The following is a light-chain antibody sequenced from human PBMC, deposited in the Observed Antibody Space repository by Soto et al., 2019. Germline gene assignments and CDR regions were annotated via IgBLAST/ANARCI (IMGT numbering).Light chain of an antibody. V-gene: IGLV4-60*03. CDR2: LEGSGSY. CDR3: ETWDSNIRV. Sequence: QLVLTQSSSASASLGSSVKLTCTLSSGHSSYIIAWHQQQPGKAPRYLMKLEGSGSYNKGSGVPDRFSGSSSGADRYLTMSNLQSEDEADYYCETWDSNIRVFGGGTQLTVL. J-gene: IGLJ2*01. CDR1: SGHSSYI.